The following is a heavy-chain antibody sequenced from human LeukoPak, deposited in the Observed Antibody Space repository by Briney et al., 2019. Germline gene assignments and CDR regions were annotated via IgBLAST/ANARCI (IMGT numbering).Heavy chain of an antibody. D-gene: IGHD5-24*01. V-gene: IGHV1-2*02. J-gene: IGHJ3*02. Sequence: ASVKVSCKASGYTFTGYYMHWVRQAPGQGLEWMGWINPNSGGTNYAQKFQGRVTMTRDTSISTAYMELSRLRSDDTAVYYCARDLSGEGYNKDAFDIWGQGTMVTVSS. CDR3: ARDLSGEGYNKDAFDI. CDR1: GYTFTGYY. CDR2: INPNSGGT.